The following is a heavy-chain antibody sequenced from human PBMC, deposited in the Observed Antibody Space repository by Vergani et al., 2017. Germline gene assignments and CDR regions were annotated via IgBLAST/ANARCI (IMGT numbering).Heavy chain of an antibody. CDR1: GFTVSSNY. Sequence: EVQLVESGGGLIQPGGSLRLSCAASGFTVSSNYMSWVRQAPGKGLEWVSVIYSGGSTYYADSVKGRFTISSDNSKNTLYLQMNSLRAEDTAVYYCARETRDGDNFEFLFGSEGGGQGTMVTVSS. V-gene: IGHV3-53*01. D-gene: IGHD5-24*01. CDR3: ARETRDGDNFEFLFGSEG. CDR2: IYSGGST. J-gene: IGHJ3*01.